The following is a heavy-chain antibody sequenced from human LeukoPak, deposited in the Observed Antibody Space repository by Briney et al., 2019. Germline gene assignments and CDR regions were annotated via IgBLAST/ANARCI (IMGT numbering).Heavy chain of an antibody. CDR3: ARTYYDILTGYNPYFDY. CDR2: ISSSSSTI. CDR1: EFIFSSYS. V-gene: IGHV3-48*01. J-gene: IGHJ4*02. D-gene: IGHD3-9*01. Sequence: PGGSLRLSCAASEFIFSSYSMNWVRQTPGKGLEWVSYISSSSSTIYYADSVKGRFTISRDNAKNSLYLQMNSLRAEDTAVYYCARTYYDILTGYNPYFDYWGQGILVTVSS.